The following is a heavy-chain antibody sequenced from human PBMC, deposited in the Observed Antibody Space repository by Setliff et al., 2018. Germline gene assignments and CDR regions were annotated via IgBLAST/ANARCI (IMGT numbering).Heavy chain of an antibody. CDR2: MYYGGST. D-gene: IGHD3-22*01. CDR3: ARRDSTSYYGYSFDF. J-gene: IGHJ4*02. V-gene: IGHV4-39*01. CDR1: GGPITSNEYY. Sequence: PSETLSLTCIVSGGPITSNEYYWGWIRQSPEKGLEWIASMYYGGSTYYNPSLKSRVTISVDTSKNQFSLKLSSVSAADTAVYYCARRDSTSYYGYSFDFWGQGILVTVSS.